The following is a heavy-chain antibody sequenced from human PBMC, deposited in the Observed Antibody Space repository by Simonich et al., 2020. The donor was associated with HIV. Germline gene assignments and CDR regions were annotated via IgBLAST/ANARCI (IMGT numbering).Heavy chain of an antibody. CDR2: IGYDGSNK. V-gene: IGHV3-33*01. CDR3: ARAPHIVVVTAGMDV. CDR1: GFTFSSYG. D-gene: IGHD2-21*02. Sequence: QVQLVESGGGVVQPGRSLRLSCAASGFTFSSYGMHWVRQAPGKGLEWVAVIGYDGSNKYYADSVKGRFTISRDNSKNTLYLQMNSLRAEDTAVYYCARAPHIVVVTAGMDVWGKGTTVTVSS. J-gene: IGHJ6*04.